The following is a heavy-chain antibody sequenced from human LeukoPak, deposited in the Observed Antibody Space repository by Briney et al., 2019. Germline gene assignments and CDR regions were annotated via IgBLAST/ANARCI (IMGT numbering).Heavy chain of an antibody. CDR3: AKGAGGDDYVWGSYYY. J-gene: IGHJ4*02. Sequence: GGSLRLSRAASGFTSSSYAMSWVRQAPGKGLEWVSAISGSGGSTYYADSVKGRFTISRDNSKNTLYLQMNSLRAEDTAVYYCAKGAGGDDYVWGSYYYWGQGTLVTVSS. CDR1: GFTSSSYA. CDR2: ISGSGGST. V-gene: IGHV3-23*01. D-gene: IGHD3-16*01.